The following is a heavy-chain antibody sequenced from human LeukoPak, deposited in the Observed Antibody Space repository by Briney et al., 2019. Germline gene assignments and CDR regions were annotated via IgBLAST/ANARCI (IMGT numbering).Heavy chain of an antibody. CDR3: ARLGYCSSTSCRYWYFDL. CDR1: GGSISSYY. V-gene: IGHV4-59*01. Sequence: SETLSLTCTVSGGSISSYYWSWIRQPPGKGLEWIGYIYYSGSTNYNPSLKSRVTISVDTSKNQFSLKLSSVTAADTAVYYCARLGYCSSTSCRYWYFDLWGRGTLVSVSS. CDR2: IYYSGST. D-gene: IGHD2-2*01. J-gene: IGHJ2*01.